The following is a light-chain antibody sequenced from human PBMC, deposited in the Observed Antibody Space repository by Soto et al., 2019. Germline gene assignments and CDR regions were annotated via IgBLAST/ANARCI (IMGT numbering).Light chain of an antibody. J-gene: IGKJ1*01. V-gene: IGKV1-9*01. CDR2: AAS. CDR3: QQLNSYPRS. CDR1: QGISSY. Sequence: DIQLTQSPSFLSASVGDRVTITCRARQGISSYLAWYQQKPGKAPKLLIYAASTFQSGVPSRFSGSGSGTEFTLTISSLQPEYFANYYCQQLNSYPRSLGQGTKVEIK.